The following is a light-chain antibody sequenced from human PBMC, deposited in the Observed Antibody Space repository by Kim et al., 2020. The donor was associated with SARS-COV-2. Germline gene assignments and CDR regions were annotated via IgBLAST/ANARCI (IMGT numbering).Light chain of an antibody. CDR3: QQYNSDSRT. CDR1: QDISTW. CDR2: KAS. V-gene: IGKV1-5*03. Sequence: DIQMTQSPSTLSASVGDRVTITCRASQDISTWLAWYQQKPGQAPKLLIYKASIVVSGVSSRFRGSGSGTVFTLTISSLQPDDFASYYCQQYNSDSRTFGQGTKVDIK. J-gene: IGKJ1*01.